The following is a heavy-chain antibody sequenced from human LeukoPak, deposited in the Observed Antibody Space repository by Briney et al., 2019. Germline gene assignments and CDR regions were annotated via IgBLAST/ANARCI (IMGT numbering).Heavy chain of an antibody. D-gene: IGHD3-22*01. CDR2: IYTSGST. CDR3: ARHSSYYYDSSGPKGWFDP. J-gene: IGHJ5*02. CDR1: GGSISSYY. V-gene: IGHV4-4*09. Sequence: PSETLSLTCTVSGGSISSYYWSWIRQPPGKGLEWIGYIYTSGSTNYNPSLKSRVTISVDTSKNQFSLKLSSVTAADTAVYYCARHSSYYYDSSGPKGWFDPWGQGTLVTVSS.